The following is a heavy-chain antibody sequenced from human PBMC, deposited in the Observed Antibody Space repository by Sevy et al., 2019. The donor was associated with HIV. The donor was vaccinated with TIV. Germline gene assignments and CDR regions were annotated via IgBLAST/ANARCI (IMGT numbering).Heavy chain of an antibody. D-gene: IGHD5-12*01. J-gene: IGHJ3*02. CDR3: ARDAPMGGYSDYDDAFEI. CDR2: ISFNGIT. Sequence: KQSQTLSLTCTVSGGSISSADYNWNWIRQPPGKGLEWIGYISFNGITYYNPSLESRLTISLDTSKNQFSMKLRSVTAADTAVYYCARDAPMGGYSDYDDAFEIWGQGTMVTVSS. V-gene: IGHV4-30-4*01. CDR1: GGSISSADYN.